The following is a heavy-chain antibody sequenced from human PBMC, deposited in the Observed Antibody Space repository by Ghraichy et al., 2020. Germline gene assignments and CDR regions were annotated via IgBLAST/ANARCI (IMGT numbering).Heavy chain of an antibody. D-gene: IGHD6-13*01. J-gene: IGHJ5*02. CDR3: ARHVKFIAAAGNWFDP. Sequence: SETLSLTCTVSGGSISSSSYYWGWIRQPPGKGLELIGSIYYSGSTYYNPSLKSRVTISVDTSKNQFSLKLSSVTAADTAVYYCARHVKFIAAAGNWFDPWGQGTLVTVSS. CDR1: GGSISSSSYY. V-gene: IGHV4-39*01. CDR2: IYYSGST.